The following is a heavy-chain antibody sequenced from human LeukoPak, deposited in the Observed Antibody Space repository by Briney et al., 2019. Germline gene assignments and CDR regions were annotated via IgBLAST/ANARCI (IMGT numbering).Heavy chain of an antibody. D-gene: IGHD3-22*01. CDR3: AREGRDYYDSSGPTGMWVFDL. CDR1: GGSISSGGYY. CDR2: IYYSGST. V-gene: IGHV4-61*08. Sequence: PSQTLSLTCTVSGGSISSGGYYWSWIRQHPGKGLEWIGYIYYSGSTNYNPSLKSRVTISVDTSKNQFSLKLSSVTAADTAVYYCAREGRDYYDSSGPTGMWVFDLWGRGTLVTVSS. J-gene: IGHJ2*01.